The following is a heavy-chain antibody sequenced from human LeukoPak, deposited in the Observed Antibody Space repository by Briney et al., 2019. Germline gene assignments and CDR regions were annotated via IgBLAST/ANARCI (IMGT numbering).Heavy chain of an antibody. Sequence: GGSLRLSCAASGFTFSDYNMNWVRQAPGKGLEWVSYITDGGSTIHHADSVKGRFTISRDNAKKTLYLQMNSLRAEDTAVYYCARSIGLTGGGVDVWGQGTTVTVSS. CDR2: ITDGGSTI. V-gene: IGHV3-11*01. CDR1: GFTFSDYN. J-gene: IGHJ6*02. D-gene: IGHD3-9*01. CDR3: ARSIGLTGGGVDV.